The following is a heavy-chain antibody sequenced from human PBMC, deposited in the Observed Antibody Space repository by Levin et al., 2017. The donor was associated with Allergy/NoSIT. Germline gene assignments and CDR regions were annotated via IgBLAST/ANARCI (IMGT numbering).Heavy chain of an antibody. V-gene: IGHV4-39*01. Sequence: SQTLSLTCTVSGGSISTDNYYWGWIRRPPGKGLEWIGTTSHRGNTFYNPSLRSRVTISVDTSRNQVSLSLRSVTATDTAVYYCARQATQVVTSSWGLYDQSYYMDVWGKGTTVTVSS. CDR3: ARQATQVVTSSWGLYDQSYYMDV. J-gene: IGHJ6*03. CDR1: GGSISTDNYY. CDR2: TSHRGNT. D-gene: IGHD6-13*01.